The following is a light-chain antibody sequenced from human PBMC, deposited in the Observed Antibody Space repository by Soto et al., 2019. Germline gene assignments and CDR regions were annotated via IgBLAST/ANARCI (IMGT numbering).Light chain of an antibody. V-gene: IGLV2-8*01. Sequence: QSALTQPPSASGSPGQSVTISCTGTSSDAGGYNYVSWYQQHPGKAPKVMIYEVSKRPSGVPDRFSGSKSGNTASLTVSGLQAEDEADYYCSSYAGSNNFGVFGGGTKLTVL. CDR2: EVS. J-gene: IGLJ2*01. CDR3: SSYAGSNNFGV. CDR1: SSDAGGYNY.